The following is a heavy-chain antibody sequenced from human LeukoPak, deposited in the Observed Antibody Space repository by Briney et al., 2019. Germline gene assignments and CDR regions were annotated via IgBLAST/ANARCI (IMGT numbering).Heavy chain of an antibody. J-gene: IGHJ6*02. V-gene: IGHV3-13*01. CDR3: ARDYYDSSRPSGMDV. D-gene: IGHD3-22*01. Sequence: GGSLRLSCAASGFTFRRYDMHGVRQGPGKGLEWVSSIGTAGDTYYPGSVKGRFTIFRENARNSLYLQMNSLRAEDTAVYYCARDYYDSSRPSGMDVWGQGTTVTVSS. CDR2: IGTAGDT. CDR1: GFTFRRYD.